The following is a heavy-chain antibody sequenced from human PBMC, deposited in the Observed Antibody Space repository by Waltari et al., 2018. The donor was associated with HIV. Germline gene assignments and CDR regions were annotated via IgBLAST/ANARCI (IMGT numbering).Heavy chain of an antibody. V-gene: IGHV3-33*05. CDR3: ARRGVLTYYYTMDV. CDR1: GFTFSNHG. Sequence: QVQLVESGGGVVQPGRSLRLSCAASGFTFSNHGMHWLRQAPGKGLEWVAFLSYDGNDKYYSDSVRGRFTISRDNSKNTLYLQMNNLRAEDTAVYFCARRGVLTYYYTMDVWGQGTTVTVSS. J-gene: IGHJ6*02. D-gene: IGHD3-10*01. CDR2: LSYDGNDK.